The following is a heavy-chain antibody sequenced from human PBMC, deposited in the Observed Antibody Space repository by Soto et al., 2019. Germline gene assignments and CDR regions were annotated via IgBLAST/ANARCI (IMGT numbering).Heavy chain of an antibody. CDR2: MNPNSGNT. J-gene: IGHJ6*03. V-gene: IGHV1-8*01. Sequence: ASVKVSCKASGYTFTSYDINWVRQATGQGLEWMGWMNPNSGNTGYAQKFQGRVTMTRNTSISTAYMELSSLRSEDTAVYYCARGKYYGSGSYMYYYYYMDVWGKGTTVTVS. CDR3: ARGKYYGSGSYMYYYYYMDV. D-gene: IGHD3-10*01. CDR1: GYTFTSYD.